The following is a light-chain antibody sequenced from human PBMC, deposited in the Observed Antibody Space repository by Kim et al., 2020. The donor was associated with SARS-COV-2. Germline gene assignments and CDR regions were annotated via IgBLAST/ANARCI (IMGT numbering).Light chain of an antibody. J-gene: IGLJ3*02. CDR3: AAWDDSLNGLWV. Sequence: ELTQPPSASGTPGQRVTISCSGSRSNIGNNAVNWYHQLPGAAPKLLIYSDHQRPPGVPDRFSGSRSGTSASLAISGLQSEDEAHYYCAAWDDSLNGLWVFGGGTQLTVL. CDR1: RSNIGNNA. V-gene: IGLV1-44*01. CDR2: SDH.